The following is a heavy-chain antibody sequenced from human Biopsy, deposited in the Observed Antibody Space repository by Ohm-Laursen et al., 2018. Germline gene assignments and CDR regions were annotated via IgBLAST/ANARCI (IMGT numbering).Heavy chain of an antibody. V-gene: IGHV1-18*01. J-gene: IGHJ2*01. CDR3: ARVEDSTRHWYFDL. Sequence: VASVKVSCKASGYTFSDYILNWVRQAPGQGLEWMGWINTRRGDTNYAQKFQGRVTMTRGTSTTTVFMELTSLRSDDTAMYYCARVEDSTRHWYFDLWGRGTQVTVSS. CDR1: GYTFSDYI. CDR2: INTRRGDT. D-gene: IGHD2-2*01.